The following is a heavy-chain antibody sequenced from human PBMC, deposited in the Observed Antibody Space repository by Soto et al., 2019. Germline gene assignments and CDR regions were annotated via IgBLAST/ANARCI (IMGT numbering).Heavy chain of an antibody. Sequence: PGGSLRLSCAASGFTFSSYAMHWGRQAPGKGLEWVAVIRYDGSTTYYADSVKGRFTISRDNAKNSLYLQMNSLRAEDTAVYYCARAGVATISYFVYWGQGTLVTVSS. CDR3: ARAGVATISYFVY. J-gene: IGHJ4*02. CDR2: IRYDGSTT. CDR1: GFTFSSYA. D-gene: IGHD5-12*01. V-gene: IGHV3-30-3*01.